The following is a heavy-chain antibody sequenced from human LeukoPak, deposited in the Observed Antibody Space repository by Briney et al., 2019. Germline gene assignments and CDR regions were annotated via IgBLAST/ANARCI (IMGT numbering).Heavy chain of an antibody. J-gene: IGHJ4*02. CDR2: ISSSSSTI. CDR1: GFTFNSYA. D-gene: IGHD5-12*01. CDR3: ARAGYSGYDYGGTGFDY. V-gene: IGHV3-48*04. Sequence: GGSLRLSCAASGFTFNSYAMSWFRKAPGRGLEWVSNISSSSSTIYYADSVKGRFTISRDNAKSSLYLQMNSLRAEDTAVYYCARAGYSGYDYGGTGFDYWGQGTLVTVSS.